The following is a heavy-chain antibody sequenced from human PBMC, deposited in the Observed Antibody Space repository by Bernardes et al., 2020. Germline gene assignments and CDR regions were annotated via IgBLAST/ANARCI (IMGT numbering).Heavy chain of an antibody. D-gene: IGHD4-17*01. J-gene: IGHJ4*02. V-gene: IGHV3-53*01. CDR2: IYSGGST. Sequence: GWSLRLSCAASGFTVRSNSMSWVRQAPGKGLEWVSVIYSGGSTYYADSVKGRFTISRDNSKNTLYLQMNNLRAEDTALFYCARDRDGVFDYWGQGTLVTVSS. CDR3: ARDRDGVFDY. CDR1: GFTVRSNS.